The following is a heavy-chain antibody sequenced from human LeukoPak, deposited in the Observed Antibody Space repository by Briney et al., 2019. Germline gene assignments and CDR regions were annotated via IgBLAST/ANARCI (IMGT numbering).Heavy chain of an antibody. CDR3: ARSGSTWYGGWFDP. V-gene: IGHV1-18*01. CDR1: GYTFTSYG. CDR2: ISVHSGNT. Sequence: GASVKVSCKTSGYTFTSYGISWVRQAPGQGLEWMGWISVHSGNTHYAQKLQDRVSMTTDTSTSTAYMELRSLRSDDTAVYYCARSGSTWYGGWFDPWGQGTLVTVSS. D-gene: IGHD6-13*01. J-gene: IGHJ5*02.